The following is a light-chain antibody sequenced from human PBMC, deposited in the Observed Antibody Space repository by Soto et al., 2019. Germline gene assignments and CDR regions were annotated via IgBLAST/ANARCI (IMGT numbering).Light chain of an antibody. V-gene: IGLV2-14*03. CDR1: SSDVGGYNF. CDR3: SSYTSSSTSYV. J-gene: IGLJ1*01. Sequence: QSALTQPASVSGSPGQSITISCTGTSSDVGGYNFVSWYQQHPGNAPKLMISDVSNRPSGVSNRFSGSKSGNTASLTISGLQAEDEADYYCSSYTSSSTSYVFGTGTSSPS. CDR2: DVS.